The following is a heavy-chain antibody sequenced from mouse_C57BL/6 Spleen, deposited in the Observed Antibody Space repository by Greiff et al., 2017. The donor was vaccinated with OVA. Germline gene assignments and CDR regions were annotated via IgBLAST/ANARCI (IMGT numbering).Heavy chain of an antibody. D-gene: IGHD4-1*01. CDR3: ARSWDVGGFAY. CDR1: GYTFTSYW. CDR2: IHPNSGST. J-gene: IGHJ3*01. Sequence: VQLQQPGAELVKPGASVKLSCKASGYTFTSYWMHWVKQRPGQGLEWIGMIHPNSGSTNYNEKFKSKATLTVDKSSSTAYMQLSSLTSEDSAVYYCARSWDVGGFAYWGQGTLVTVSA. V-gene: IGHV1-64*01.